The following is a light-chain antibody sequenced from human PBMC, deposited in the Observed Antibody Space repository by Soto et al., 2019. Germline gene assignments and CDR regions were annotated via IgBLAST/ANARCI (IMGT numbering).Light chain of an antibody. J-gene: IGKJ1*01. Sequence: DIQMTQSPSTLSASVGDRVTITCRASQSISSWLAWYQQKPGRAPKLLIYKASSLESGVPSRFSGSGSGTEFTHTISSLQPDDFATYYCQQYNSQWTFGQGTKVEFK. V-gene: IGKV1-5*03. CDR1: QSISSW. CDR2: KAS. CDR3: QQYNSQWT.